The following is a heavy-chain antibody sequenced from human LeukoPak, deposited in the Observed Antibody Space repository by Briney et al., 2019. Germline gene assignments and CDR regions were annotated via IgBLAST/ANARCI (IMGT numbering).Heavy chain of an antibody. J-gene: IGHJ4*02. V-gene: IGHV3-30*04. D-gene: IGHD3-22*01. CDR3: AKSLGGYYYSTFDY. Sequence: GGSLRLSCAASGFTFSSYAMHWVRQAPGKGLEWVAVISYDGSNKYYADSVKGRFTLSRDNSKNTLYLQMNSLRPEDTAFYFCAKSLGGYYYSTFDYWGQGTLVTVSS. CDR2: ISYDGSNK. CDR1: GFTFSSYA.